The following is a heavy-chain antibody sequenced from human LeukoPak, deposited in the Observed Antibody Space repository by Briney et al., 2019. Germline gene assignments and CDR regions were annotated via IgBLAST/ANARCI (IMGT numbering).Heavy chain of an antibody. V-gene: IGHV4-59*08. CDR1: GGSISTYS. CDR2: ISYSGST. D-gene: IGHD3-10*01. Sequence: PSETLSLTCTVSGGSISTYSWTWIRQPPGKGLEWIAYISYSGSTNYNPSLKSRVTTSIDTSKNQFSLKLSSVTAADTAVYYCARQDMLWFGESPLDYWGQGTLVTVSS. CDR3: ARQDMLWFGESPLDY. J-gene: IGHJ4*02.